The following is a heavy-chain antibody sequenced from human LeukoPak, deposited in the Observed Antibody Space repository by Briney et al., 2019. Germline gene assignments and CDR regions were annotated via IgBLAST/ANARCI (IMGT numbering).Heavy chain of an antibody. CDR2: ISSSSSYI. CDR3: ARDSRGYHQLSDY. Sequence: PGGSLRLSXAASGFTFSNYNMNWVRQAPGKGLEWVSSISSSSSYIYYADSVKGRFTISRDNAKNSLYLQMGSLRAEDTAVYYCARDSRGYHQLSDYWGQGTLVTVSS. D-gene: IGHD5-12*01. CDR1: GFTFSNYN. J-gene: IGHJ4*02. V-gene: IGHV3-21*01.